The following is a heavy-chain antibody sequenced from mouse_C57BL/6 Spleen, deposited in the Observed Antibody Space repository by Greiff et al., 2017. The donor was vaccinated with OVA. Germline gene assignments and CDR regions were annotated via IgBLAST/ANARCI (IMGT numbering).Heavy chain of an antibody. CDR2: ILPGSGST. CDR3: ASADGYNGDAWFAY. CDR1: GYTFTGYW. Sequence: QVQLQQSGAELMKPGASVKLSCKATGYTFTGYWIEWVKQRPGHGLEWIGEILPGSGSTTYNEKFKGKATFTADTSSSTTYMQLSSLTTEDSAIYYCASADGYNGDAWFAYWGQGTLVTVSA. J-gene: IGHJ3*01. D-gene: IGHD2-3*01. V-gene: IGHV1-9*01.